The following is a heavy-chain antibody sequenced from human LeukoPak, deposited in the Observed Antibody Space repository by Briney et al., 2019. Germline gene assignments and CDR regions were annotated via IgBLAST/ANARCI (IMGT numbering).Heavy chain of an antibody. CDR1: GVTFSIYA. CDR2: ISGSEGRT. CDR3: AKDLGRDIAVAVHTTRTDY. Sequence: GGSLSLSCAASGVTFSIYAMTWVCQAPGKGVEWVSGISGSEGRTYSADSARVRYTISRDNSKNTLYLQMNSLRAEDTAIYYCAKDLGRDIAVAVHTTRTDYWGQGTLVTVSS. J-gene: IGHJ4*02. D-gene: IGHD2-15*01. V-gene: IGHV3-23*01.